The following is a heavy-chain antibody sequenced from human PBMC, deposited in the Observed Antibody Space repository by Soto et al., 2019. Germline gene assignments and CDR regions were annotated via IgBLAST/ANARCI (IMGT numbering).Heavy chain of an antibody. D-gene: IGHD1-1*01. CDR3: ATDLGYGTTNDY. CDR1: GYTLTELS. V-gene: IGHV1-24*01. Sequence: GASVKVSCKVSGYTLTELSMHWVRQAPGKGLEWMGGSDPEDGETIYAQKFQGRVTMTEDTSTDTAYMELSSLRSEDTAVYYCATDLGYGTTNDYWGQGTLVTVSS. CDR2: SDPEDGET. J-gene: IGHJ4*02.